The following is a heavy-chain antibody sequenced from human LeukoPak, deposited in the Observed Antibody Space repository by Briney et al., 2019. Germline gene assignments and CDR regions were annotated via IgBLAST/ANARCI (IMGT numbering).Heavy chain of an antibody. CDR2: ISGSGGST. CDR1: GFTFSSYA. J-gene: IGHJ3*02. Sequence: GGSLRLSCAASGFTFSSYAMSWVRQAPGKGLEGVSAISGSGGSTYYADSVKGRFTISRDNSKNTLYLQMNSLRAEDTAVYYCASRLITYYYDSSGYGDAFDIWGQGTMVTVSS. V-gene: IGHV3-23*01. D-gene: IGHD3-22*01. CDR3: ASRLITYYYDSSGYGDAFDI.